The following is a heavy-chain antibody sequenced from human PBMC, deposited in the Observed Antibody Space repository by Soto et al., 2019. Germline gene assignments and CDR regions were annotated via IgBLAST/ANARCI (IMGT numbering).Heavy chain of an antibody. Sequence: EVQLVETGGGLIQPGGSLRLSCAASGFTVSSNYMSWVRQAPGKGLEWVSVIYSSGSTYYADSVKGRFTISRDNSKNTLYLQMNSLRAEDTAVYYCASDFDRPNGTPWGMDVWGQGTTVTVSS. CDR2: IYSSGST. D-gene: IGHD1-1*01. V-gene: IGHV3-53*02. J-gene: IGHJ6*02. CDR1: GFTVSSNY. CDR3: ASDFDRPNGTPWGMDV.